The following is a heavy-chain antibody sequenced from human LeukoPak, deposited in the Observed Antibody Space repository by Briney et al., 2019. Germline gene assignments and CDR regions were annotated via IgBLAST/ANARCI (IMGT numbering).Heavy chain of an antibody. V-gene: IGHV3-23*01. D-gene: IGHD3-10*01. J-gene: IGHJ4*02. CDR2: ISGSGGST. Sequence: ETLSLTCTVSGGSISSYYWSWVRQAPGKGLEWVSAISGSGGSTYYADSVKGRFTISRDNSKNTLYLQMNSLRAEDTAVYYCAKDHIGYYGSGSYFPLDYWGQGTLVTVSS. CDR3: AKDHIGYYGSGSYFPLDY. CDR1: GGSISSYY.